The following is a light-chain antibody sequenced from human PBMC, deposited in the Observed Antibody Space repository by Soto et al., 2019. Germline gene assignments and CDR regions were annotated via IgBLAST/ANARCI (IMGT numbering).Light chain of an antibody. CDR3: QQYDNLPLT. J-gene: IGKJ4*01. Sequence: DIQMTQSPSSLSASVGDRVTITCQASQDISNYLNWYQQKPGKAPKLLIYDASNLETGVPSRFSGSGSRTDFTFTISRLQPEDIATYYCQQYDNLPLTFGGGTKVEIK. CDR2: DAS. V-gene: IGKV1-33*01. CDR1: QDISNY.